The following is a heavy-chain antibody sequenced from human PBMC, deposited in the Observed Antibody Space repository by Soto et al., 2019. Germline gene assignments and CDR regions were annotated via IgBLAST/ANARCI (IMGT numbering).Heavy chain of an antibody. CDR3: ARDPFASSYYDILTGYLDY. Sequence: GGSLRLSCPASGFTFSSYAMHWVRQAPGKGLEWVAVISYDGSNKYYADSVKGRFTISRDNSKNTLYLQMNSLRAEDTAVYYCARDPFASSYYDILTGYLDYWGQGTLVTVSS. D-gene: IGHD3-9*01. J-gene: IGHJ4*02. CDR2: ISYDGSNK. V-gene: IGHV3-30-3*01. CDR1: GFTFSSYA.